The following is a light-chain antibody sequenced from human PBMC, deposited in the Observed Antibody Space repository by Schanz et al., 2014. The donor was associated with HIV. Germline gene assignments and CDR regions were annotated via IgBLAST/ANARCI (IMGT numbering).Light chain of an antibody. CDR1: QTIGSSY. CDR3: QYFGNSGGT. V-gene: IGKV3-20*01. CDR2: GAS. J-gene: IGKJ4*01. Sequence: EIVLTQSPGTLSLSPGERATLSCRASQTIGSSYLAWYQQRPGQAPRLLLYGASRRATGIPDRFSGSGSGTDFTLTISSLEPEDFAVYYCQYFGNSGGTFGGGTKVEIK.